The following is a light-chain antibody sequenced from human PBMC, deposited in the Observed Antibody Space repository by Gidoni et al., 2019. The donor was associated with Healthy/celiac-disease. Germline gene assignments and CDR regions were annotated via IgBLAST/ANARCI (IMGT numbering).Light chain of an antibody. V-gene: IGLV2-14*01. CDR3: SSYTSSITIV. Sequence: QSALTHPASVSASPGQSLTISCTGTSSDVGGYNYVSWYPQHPGKAPKLMIYDVSNRPSGVSSRFSVSMSDNTASLTISGLPAEDEADYYCSSYTSSITIVFGTGTKVTVL. J-gene: IGLJ1*01. CDR2: DVS. CDR1: SSDVGGYNY.